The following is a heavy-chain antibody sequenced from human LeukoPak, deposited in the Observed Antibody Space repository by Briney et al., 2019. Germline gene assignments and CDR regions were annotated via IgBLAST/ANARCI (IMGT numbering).Heavy chain of an antibody. Sequence: PGGSLRLSCAASGFTFSSYSMNWVRQAPGKGLEWVSYISSSSSTIYYADSVKGRFTISRDNAENSLYLQMNSLRAEDTAVYYCARPWFGESPTYYVDVWGKGTTVTVSS. CDR2: ISSSSSTI. V-gene: IGHV3-48*01. J-gene: IGHJ6*03. D-gene: IGHD3-10*01. CDR3: ARPWFGESPTYYVDV. CDR1: GFTFSSYS.